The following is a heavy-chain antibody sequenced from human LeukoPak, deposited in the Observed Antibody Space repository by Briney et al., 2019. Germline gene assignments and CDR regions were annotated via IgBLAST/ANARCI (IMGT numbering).Heavy chain of an antibody. CDR1: SGSIGSDY. Sequence: SETLPLTCTVSSGSIGSDYWSWIRQPPGKGLEWIGYVHYSGSTNYNPSLKSRVTMSVDTSKNQFSLRLSSVTSAETAVYYCARVPSGGCPIFDVWGKGTTVTVSS. D-gene: IGHD6-19*01. CDR2: VHYSGST. J-gene: IGHJ6*04. V-gene: IGHV4-59*01. CDR3: ARVPSGGCPIFDV.